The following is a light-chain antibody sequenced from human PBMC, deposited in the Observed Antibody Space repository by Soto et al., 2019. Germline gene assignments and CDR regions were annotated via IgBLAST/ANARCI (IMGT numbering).Light chain of an antibody. V-gene: IGKV3-15*01. J-gene: IGKJ4*01. CDR1: QSVATN. CDR3: QQFVSSPIT. Sequence: EIVMTQSPATLSVSPGERATLSCGASQSVATNLAWYQQKPGQAPRLLIYGASTRATGIPARFSGSGSGTDFTLTISRLEPEDFAVYYCQQFVSSPITFGGGTKVDI. CDR2: GAS.